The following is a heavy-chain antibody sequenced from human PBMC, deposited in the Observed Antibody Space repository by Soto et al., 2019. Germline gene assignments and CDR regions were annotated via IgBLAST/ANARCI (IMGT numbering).Heavy chain of an antibody. CDR3: ARGRASGSYYLLDY. J-gene: IGHJ4*02. CDR1: GDTFTTYD. D-gene: IGHD3-10*01. V-gene: IGHV1-8*01. CDR2: INPNSGNI. Sequence: VKVSCKASGDTFTTYDINWVRQATGHGLEWMGWINPNSGNIGYAQRFQGRVTMTRDTAIRTAYMEVSSLRSNDTAVYYCARGRASGSYYLLDYWGQGTLVTVSS.